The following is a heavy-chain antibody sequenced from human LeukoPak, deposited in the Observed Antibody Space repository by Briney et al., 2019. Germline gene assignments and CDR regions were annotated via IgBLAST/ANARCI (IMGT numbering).Heavy chain of an antibody. Sequence: PGGSLRLSCAASGFTFSSYWMSWVRQAPGKGLEWVANIKQDGSEKYYVASVTGRFTISRDNAKNTVYLQMNSLRAEDTAVYYCVSFYETYWGRGTLVTVSS. CDR3: VSFYETY. D-gene: IGHD2/OR15-2a*01. CDR2: IKQDGSEK. J-gene: IGHJ4*02. CDR1: GFTFSSYW. V-gene: IGHV3-7*01.